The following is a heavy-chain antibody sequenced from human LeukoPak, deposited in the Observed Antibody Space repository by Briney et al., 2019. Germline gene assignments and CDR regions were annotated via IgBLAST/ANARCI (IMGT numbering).Heavy chain of an antibody. CDR3: SRDGMGVIKAFDI. CDR2: IKQDGSEK. Sequence: GGSLRPSCAASGFTFNKYWMSWVRQAPGKGLEWVANIKQDGSEKYYVDSVKGRFTISRDNAKNSLYLQMSSLRAEDTAVYYCSRDGMGVIKAFDIWGQGTMVTASS. V-gene: IGHV3-7*05. D-gene: IGHD3-10*01. J-gene: IGHJ3*02. CDR1: GFTFNKYW.